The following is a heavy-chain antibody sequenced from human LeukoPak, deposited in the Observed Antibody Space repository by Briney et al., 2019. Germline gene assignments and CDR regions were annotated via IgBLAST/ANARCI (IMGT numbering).Heavy chain of an antibody. CDR3: ARGTATYYYGSGSYNLGEELAFDI. CDR1: GGSFSGYY. Sequence: PSETLSLTCAVYGGSFSGYYWSWIRQPPGKGLEWIGEINHSGSINYNPSLKSRVTISVDTSKNQFSLKLSSVTAADTAVYYCARGTATYYYGSGSYNLGEELAFDIWGQGTMVTVSS. V-gene: IGHV4-34*01. CDR2: INHSGSI. J-gene: IGHJ3*02. D-gene: IGHD3-10*01.